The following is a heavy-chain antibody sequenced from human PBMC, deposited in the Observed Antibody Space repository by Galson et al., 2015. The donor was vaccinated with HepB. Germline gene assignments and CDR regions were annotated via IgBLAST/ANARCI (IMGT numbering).Heavy chain of an antibody. Sequence: SVKVSCKASGYIFNTYAIHWVRQAPGQGLEYMGWLNTNTEIPTYAQGFTGRFVFSLDTSVTTAYLQINSLKPDDTAVYYCARGSRSGNYFDVYWGQGTLVTVSS. D-gene: IGHD3-10*01. CDR2: LNTNTEIP. CDR3: ARGSRSGNYFDVY. J-gene: IGHJ4*02. V-gene: IGHV7-4-1*02. CDR1: GYIFNTYA.